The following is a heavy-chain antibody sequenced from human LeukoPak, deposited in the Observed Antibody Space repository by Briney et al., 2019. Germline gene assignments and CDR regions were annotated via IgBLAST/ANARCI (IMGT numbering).Heavy chain of an antibody. J-gene: IGHJ4*02. CDR3: AIWGSGNY. V-gene: IGHV3-7*01. Sequence: GGSLRLSCRASGFTFNRFWMNWVRQSPGKGLEWVANIDPTGSHTRHVDSVGARFHVSKANAGTSFSLEMNSLRDDDTAIYYCAIWGSGNYWGRGTQVTVSS. D-gene: IGHD3-16*01. CDR2: IDPTGSHT. CDR1: GFTFNRFW.